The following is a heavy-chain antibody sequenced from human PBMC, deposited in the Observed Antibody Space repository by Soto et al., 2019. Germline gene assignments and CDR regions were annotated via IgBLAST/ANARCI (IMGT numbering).Heavy chain of an antibody. V-gene: IGHV1-18*01. D-gene: IGHD3-10*01. CDR1: GYAFTTYG. CDR2: ISAHNGNT. CDR3: ARGRYGAY. Sequence: QVHLVQSGAEVKKPGASVKVSCKGSGYAFTTYGITWVRQAPGQGLEWMGWISAHNGNTNYAQKLQGRVTLTGDTSTSTAYRELRSLRSDATAVYSCARGRYGAYWCQGALVTVSS. J-gene: IGHJ4*02.